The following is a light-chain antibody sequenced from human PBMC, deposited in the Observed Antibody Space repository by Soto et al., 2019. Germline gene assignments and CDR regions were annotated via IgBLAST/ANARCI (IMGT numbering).Light chain of an antibody. Sequence: QSALTQPASVSGSPGQSINISCTGTSSDIGSYNLVSWYQQHPGKAPKLIIYEGTKRPSGVCNRFSGSKSANTASLTVSGLQPEDEADYFCCSYGGRTTYVFGTGTKLTVL. V-gene: IGLV2-23*01. J-gene: IGLJ1*01. CDR3: CSYGGRTTYV. CDR2: EGT. CDR1: SSDIGSYNL.